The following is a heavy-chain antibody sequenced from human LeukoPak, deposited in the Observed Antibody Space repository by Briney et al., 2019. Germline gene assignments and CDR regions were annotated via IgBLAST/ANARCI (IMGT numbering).Heavy chain of an antibody. Sequence: SETLSLTCTVSGGSISSGGYYWSWIRQHPGKGLEWIGYIYYSGSTYYNPSLKSRVTISVDTSKNQFSLKLSSVTAADTAVYYCARGAYDILTGYSPDAFDIWGQGTMVTVSS. J-gene: IGHJ3*02. V-gene: IGHV4-31*03. D-gene: IGHD3-9*01. CDR2: IYYSGST. CDR3: ARGAYDILTGYSPDAFDI. CDR1: GGSISSGGYY.